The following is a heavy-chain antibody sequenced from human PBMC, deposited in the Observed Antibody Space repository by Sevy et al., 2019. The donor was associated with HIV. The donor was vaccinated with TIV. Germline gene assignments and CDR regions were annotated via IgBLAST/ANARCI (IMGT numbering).Heavy chain of an antibody. CDR3: ARGRHMDV. J-gene: IGHJ6*04. Sequence: GGSLRLSCAASGVTFSNYWMTWVRQGPGKGLEWVANINKDGSQKYYVDSVKGGFTISRDNADNSLYLQMNSLRAEDTAVYYCARGRHMDVWGKGITVTVSS. CDR2: INKDGSQK. CDR1: GVTFSNYW. V-gene: IGHV3-7*03.